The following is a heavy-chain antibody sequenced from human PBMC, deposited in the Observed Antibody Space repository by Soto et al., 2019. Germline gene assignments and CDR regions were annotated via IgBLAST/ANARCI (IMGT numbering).Heavy chain of an antibody. CDR2: ISYDGSNK. D-gene: IGHD5-18*01. J-gene: IGHJ4*02. CDR3: ARDIQQLWLYYFDY. V-gene: IGHV3-30-3*01. Sequence: QVQLVESGGGVVQPGRSLRLSCAASGFTFSSYAMHWVRQAPGKGLEWVAVISYDGSNKYYADSVKGRFTISRDNSKNTLYLQMNSLRAEDTAVYYCARDIQQLWLYYFDYWGQGTLVTVSS. CDR1: GFTFSSYA.